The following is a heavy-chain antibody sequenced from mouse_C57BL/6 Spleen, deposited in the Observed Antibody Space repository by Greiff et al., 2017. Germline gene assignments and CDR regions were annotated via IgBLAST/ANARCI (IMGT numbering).Heavy chain of an antibody. Sequence: QVQLQQSGPELVKPGASVKISCKASGYAFSSSWMNWVKQRPGKGLEWIGRIYPGDGDTTYNGKFKGKATLTADKSSSTAYMQLSSLTSEDSAVYFCATYGSSSFAYWGQGTLVTVSA. CDR2: IYPGDGDT. CDR1: GYAFSSSW. D-gene: IGHD1-1*01. CDR3: ATYGSSSFAY. V-gene: IGHV1-82*01. J-gene: IGHJ3*01.